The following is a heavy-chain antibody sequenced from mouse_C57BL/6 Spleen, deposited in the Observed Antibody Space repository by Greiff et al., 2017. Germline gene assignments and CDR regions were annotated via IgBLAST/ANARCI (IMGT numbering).Heavy chain of an antibody. CDR1: GFNIKDDY. D-gene: IGHD1-1*01. CDR3: TTGNYYGSSSDC. Sequence: VQLQQSGAELVRPGASVKLSCTASGFNIKDDYMHWVKQRPEQGLEWIGWIDPENGDTEYASKFQGKATITADTSSNTAYLQLSSLTSEDTAVYYCTTGNYYGSSSDCWGQGTTLTVSS. CDR2: IDPENGDT. J-gene: IGHJ2*01. V-gene: IGHV14-4*01.